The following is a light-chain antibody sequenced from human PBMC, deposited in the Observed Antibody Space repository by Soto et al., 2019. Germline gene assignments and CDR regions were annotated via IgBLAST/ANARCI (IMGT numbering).Light chain of an antibody. V-gene: IGKV3-15*01. CDR2: GAS. Sequence: EIVMTQSPATLSVSPGERATLSCRASQSVSSNLAWYQQKTGQAPRLLIYGASTRATGIPARFSGSGSGTDFTLTISSLQSEDFAFYYCQQYNNWPWTFGQGTKVEIK. J-gene: IGKJ1*01. CDR1: QSVSSN. CDR3: QQYNNWPWT.